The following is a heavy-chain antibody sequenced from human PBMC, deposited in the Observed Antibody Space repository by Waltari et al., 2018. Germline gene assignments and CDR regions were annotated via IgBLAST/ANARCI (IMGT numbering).Heavy chain of an antibody. CDR2: ISSSGNTR. Sequence: EVLLVESGGGLVQPGGSLRLSCTASGFTFSGYERNWVRQAQGKGLEWVSYISSSGNTRYYADSVKARFTTSRDNAKNSLYLQMNSLRVDDTAVYYCARRPYYYHGMDVWGQGTTVTVSS. CDR1: GFTFSGYE. CDR3: ARRPYYYHGMDV. J-gene: IGHJ6*02. V-gene: IGHV3-48*03.